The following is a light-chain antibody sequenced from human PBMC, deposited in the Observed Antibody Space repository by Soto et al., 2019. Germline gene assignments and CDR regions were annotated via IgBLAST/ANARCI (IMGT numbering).Light chain of an antibody. V-gene: IGKV3-20*01. CDR3: QHYVPSPETWK. Sequence: EIVLTQSPGTLSLSPGERATLSCRASQSVSSSYLAWYQQKRGQAPRLLLYGTSSRATGIPDRFSGSGSGTEFTLTISRLEPEDFAVYFCQHYVPSPETWKFGHGTKVDIK. CDR2: GTS. CDR1: QSVSSSY. J-gene: IGKJ1*01.